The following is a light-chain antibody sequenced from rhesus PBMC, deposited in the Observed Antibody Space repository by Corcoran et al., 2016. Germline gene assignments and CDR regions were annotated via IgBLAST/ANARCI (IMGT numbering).Light chain of an antibody. V-gene: IGKV1-22*01. J-gene: IGKJ2*01. Sequence: DIQMTQSPSSLSASLGDTVTITCRASQSISSWLAWYQQKPGKAPNLLIFAASTWKSGVPSRFSGSGSGTNFTLTLISLQSEDSAAYIYQQDSSRPYNFGQGTKVEIK. CDR2: AAS. CDR1: QSISSW. CDR3: QQDSSRPYN.